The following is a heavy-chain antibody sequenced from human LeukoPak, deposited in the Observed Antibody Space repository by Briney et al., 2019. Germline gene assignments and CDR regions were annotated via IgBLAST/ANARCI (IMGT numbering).Heavy chain of an antibody. CDR3: AREYCSSTSCYIGLGHYYYYGMDV. D-gene: IGHD2-2*02. CDR1: GYTFTSYG. CDR2: IIPIFGIA. V-gene: IGHV1-69*04. Sequence: GASVKVSCKASGYTFTSYGISWVRQAPGQGLEWMGRIIPIFGIANYAQKFQGRVTITADKSTSTAYMELSSLRSEDTAVYYCAREYCSSTSCYIGLGHYYYYGMDVWGQGTTVTVSS. J-gene: IGHJ6*02.